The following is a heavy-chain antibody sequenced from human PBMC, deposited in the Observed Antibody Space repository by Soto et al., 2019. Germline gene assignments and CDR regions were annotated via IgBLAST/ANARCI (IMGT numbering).Heavy chain of an antibody. CDR3: AKVKSEVKGRVLWFGELFH. CDR1: GFTFSSYA. D-gene: IGHD3-10*01. J-gene: IGHJ4*02. CDR2: ISGSGGST. Sequence: GGSLRLSCAASGFTFSSYAMSWVRQAPGKGLEWVSAISGSGGSTYYADSVKGRFTISRDNSKNTLYLQMNSLRAEDTAVYYCAKVKSEVKGRVLWFGELFHWGQGTLVTVSS. V-gene: IGHV3-23*01.